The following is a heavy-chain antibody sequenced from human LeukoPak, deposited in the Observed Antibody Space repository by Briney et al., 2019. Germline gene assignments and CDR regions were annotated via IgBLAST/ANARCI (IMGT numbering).Heavy chain of an antibody. CDR2: IYISGST. J-gene: IGHJ5*02. V-gene: IGHV4-61*02. CDR3: ARELVVDTNCFDP. D-gene: IGHD2-15*01. Sequence: PSETLSLTCTVSGGSISSGSYYWSWIRQPAGKGLEWIGRIYISGSTNYNPSLKSRVTISVDTSKNQFSLKLISVTAADTAVYYCARELVVDTNCFDPWGQGTLVTVSS. CDR1: GGSISSGSYY.